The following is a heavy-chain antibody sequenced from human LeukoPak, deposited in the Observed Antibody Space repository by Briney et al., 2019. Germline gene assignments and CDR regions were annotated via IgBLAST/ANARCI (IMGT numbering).Heavy chain of an antibody. Sequence: GGSLRLSCAASGFTFSDYAMSWVRQAPGKGLEWVSGISGSGGSTYYADSVKGRFTISRDNSKNTLYLQMNSLRAEDTAVYYCAKSGNDYGDYRGYWYFDLWGRGTLVTVSS. CDR3: AKSGNDYGDYRGYWYFDL. CDR2: ISGSGGST. V-gene: IGHV3-23*01. D-gene: IGHD4-17*01. J-gene: IGHJ2*01. CDR1: GFTFSDYA.